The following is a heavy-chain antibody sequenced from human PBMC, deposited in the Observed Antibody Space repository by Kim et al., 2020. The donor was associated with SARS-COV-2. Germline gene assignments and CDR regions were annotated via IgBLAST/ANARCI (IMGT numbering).Heavy chain of an antibody. CDR3: ARDHSSRGPSPYFDY. J-gene: IGHJ4*02. D-gene: IGHD3-22*01. Sequence: SVKGRFTNPGDNSKNTLYRQMNSLRAEDTAVYYCARDHSSRGPSPYFDYWGQGTLVTVSS. V-gene: IGHV3-30*01.